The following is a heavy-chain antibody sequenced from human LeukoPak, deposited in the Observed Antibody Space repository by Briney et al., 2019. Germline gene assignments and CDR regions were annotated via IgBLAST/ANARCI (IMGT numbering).Heavy chain of an antibody. CDR2: IYYSGST. D-gene: IGHD3-22*01. V-gene: IGHV4-39*01. CDR3: ARQTRSGYLPYYFDY. Sequence: ENLSLTCTVSGGSISSSSYYWGWIRQPPGKGLEWIGSIYYSGSTYYNPSLKSRVTISVDTSKNQFSLKLSSVTAADTAVYYCARQTRSGYLPYYFDYWGQGTLVTVSS. J-gene: IGHJ4*02. CDR1: GGSISSSSYY.